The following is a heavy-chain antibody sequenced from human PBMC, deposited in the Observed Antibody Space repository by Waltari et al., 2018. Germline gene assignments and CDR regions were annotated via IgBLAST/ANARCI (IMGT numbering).Heavy chain of an antibody. J-gene: IGHJ6*02. D-gene: IGHD1-26*01. V-gene: IGHV3-23*01. CDR1: GFTFSRSA. CDR3: TKEQYQPGGMDV. CDR2: SISSGGTT. Sequence: EVQLLESGGGWVQPGGSLRLSCAASGFTFSRSAMSWVRQAPGKGLEWVSHSISSGGTTYYADSVKGRFTISRDISKNTLYLQMNSLRAGDTAVYFCTKEQYQPGGMDVWGQGTTVTVSS.